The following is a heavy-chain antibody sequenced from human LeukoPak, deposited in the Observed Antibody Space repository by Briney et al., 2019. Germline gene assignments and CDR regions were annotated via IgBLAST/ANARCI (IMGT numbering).Heavy chain of an antibody. CDR2: IYHSGST. CDR3: ARLYGSGSFRGFS. V-gene: IGHV4-4*02. D-gene: IGHD3-10*01. Sequence: PSGTLPLTCVVSSGSISNDNWWSWVRQSPGKGLEWIGEIYHSGSTNYSPSLKSRVTISVDKPKNQFSLRLSSVTAADTAVYYCARLYGSGSFRGFSWGQGTLVTVSS. CDR1: SGSISNDNW. J-gene: IGHJ4*02.